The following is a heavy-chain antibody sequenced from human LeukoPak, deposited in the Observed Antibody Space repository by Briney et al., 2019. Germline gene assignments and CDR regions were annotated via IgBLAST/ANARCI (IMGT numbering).Heavy chain of an antibody. V-gene: IGHV3-23*01. CDR3: AKGSSSGWWYNWFDP. CDR2: ISGSGGST. CDR1: GFTFSSYA. D-gene: IGHD6-19*01. J-gene: IGHJ5*02. Sequence: GGSLRLSCAASGFTFSSYAMSGVRQAPGKGREWVSAISGSGGSTYYADTVRGRFTISRDNCKNTLYLQMNSLRDEDTAVYYCAKGSSSGWWYNWFDPWGQGTLVTVSS.